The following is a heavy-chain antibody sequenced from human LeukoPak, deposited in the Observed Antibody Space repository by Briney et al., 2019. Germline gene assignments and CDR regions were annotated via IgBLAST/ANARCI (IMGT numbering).Heavy chain of an antibody. CDR1: GFTFSSYA. J-gene: IGHJ4*02. Sequence: GGSLRLSCAASGFTFSSYAMHWVRQAPGKGLEWVAVISYDGSNKYYADSVKGRFTISRDNSKNTLYLQMNSLRAEDTAVYYCARGGTQRLLWFGEPSDYWGQGTLVTVSS. CDR3: ARGGTQRLLWFGEPSDY. CDR2: ISYDGSNK. D-gene: IGHD3-10*01. V-gene: IGHV3-30-3*01.